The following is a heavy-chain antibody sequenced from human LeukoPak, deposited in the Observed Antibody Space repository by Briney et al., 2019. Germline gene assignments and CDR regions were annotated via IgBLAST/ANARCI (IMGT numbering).Heavy chain of an antibody. D-gene: IGHD1-26*01. CDR1: GFTFSSYT. J-gene: IGHJ4*02. CDR3: VREAAATLFDY. Sequence: GGSLRLSCAASGFTFSSYTMNWVRQAPGKGLEWVAAISSSSRDIFYADSVKGRFSITRDNTQNSLSLQMSSLKAEDTAVYYCVREAAATLFDYWGQGTLVTVSS. V-gene: IGHV3-21*01. CDR2: ISSSSRDI.